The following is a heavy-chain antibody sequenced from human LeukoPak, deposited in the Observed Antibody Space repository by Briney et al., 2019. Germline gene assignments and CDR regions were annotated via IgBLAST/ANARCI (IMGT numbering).Heavy chain of an antibody. D-gene: IGHD6-13*01. CDR2: IRGDVDRT. CDR1: GFIFSDYV. CDR3: VREPAVGTADF. Sequence: GGSLRLSCAASGFIFSDYVMHWIRQAPGEGLESVSAIRGDVDRTHYTSFVKGRFTISRDNSNNTLYLQMGDLRPEDTGIYYCVREPAVGTADFWGQGTLVTVSS. J-gene: IGHJ4*02. V-gene: IGHV3-64*01.